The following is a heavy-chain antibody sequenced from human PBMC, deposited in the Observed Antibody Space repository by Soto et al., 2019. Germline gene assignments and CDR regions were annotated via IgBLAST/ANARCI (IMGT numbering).Heavy chain of an antibody. J-gene: IGHJ4*02. D-gene: IGHD3-3*01. CDR2: IKTATDGGTT. CDR1: GFTFSSAW. Sequence: EVQLVESGGGLVKPGGSLRLSCAASGFTFSSAWMNWVRQAPGKGLEWVGRIKTATDGGTTDYAAPVKGRFTISRDDSKNTLYLPMDSLKTEDTAVYYCMTLRGESSIFGVVTRFDYWGQGTLVTVSS. CDR3: MTLRGESSIFGVVTRFDY. V-gene: IGHV3-15*07.